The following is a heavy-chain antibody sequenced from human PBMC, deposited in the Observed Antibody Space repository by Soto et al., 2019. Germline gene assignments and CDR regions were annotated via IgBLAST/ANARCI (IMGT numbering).Heavy chain of an antibody. Sequence: QVQLVQSGAEVKKPGSSVKVSCKASGGTFSSYAISWVRQAPGQGLEWMGGIIPNSGGTNYAQKFQGWVTMTRDTSISTAYMELSRLRSDDTAVYYCARARGYYYDSSGSGVDAFDIWGQGTMVTVSS. J-gene: IGHJ3*02. CDR3: ARARGYYYDSSGSGVDAFDI. D-gene: IGHD3-22*01. CDR2: IIPNSGGT. CDR1: GGTFSSYA. V-gene: IGHV1-2*04.